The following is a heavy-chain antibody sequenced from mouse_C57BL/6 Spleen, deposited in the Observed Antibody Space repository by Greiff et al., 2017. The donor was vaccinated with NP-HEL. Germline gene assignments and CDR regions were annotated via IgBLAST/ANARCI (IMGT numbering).Heavy chain of an antibody. CDR3: ARSYDGIMDY. Sequence: QVQLQPSGAELVMPGASVTLSCKASGYTFTSYWMHWVKQRPGQGLAWIGEIAPSDSYPNYNQKFKGKSTLTVDKSSSTAYMQLSSLTSEDSAVYYCARSYDGIMDYWGQGTSVTVSS. J-gene: IGHJ4*01. D-gene: IGHD2-12*01. V-gene: IGHV1-69*01. CDR2: IAPSDSYP. CDR1: GYTFTSYW.